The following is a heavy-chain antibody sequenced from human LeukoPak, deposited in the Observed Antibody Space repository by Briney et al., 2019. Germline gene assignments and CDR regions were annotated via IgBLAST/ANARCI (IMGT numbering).Heavy chain of an antibody. D-gene: IGHD6-19*01. J-gene: IGHJ4*02. Sequence: SETLSLTCTVSGGSIGGDYWTWIRQPPGKGLQYIGYIYHTGATNYNPSLRSRVTMSVDTSKNQFSLKLNSVTAADTAVYFCAKYGKSGWSIDNWGQGTLVTVSS. CDR3: AKYGKSGWSIDN. V-gene: IGHV4-59*08. CDR2: IYHTGAT. CDR1: GGSIGGDY.